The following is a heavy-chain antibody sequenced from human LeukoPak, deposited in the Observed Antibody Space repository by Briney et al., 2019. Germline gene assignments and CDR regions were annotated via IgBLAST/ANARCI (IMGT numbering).Heavy chain of an antibody. Sequence: GSLRLSCAASGFTFSSYSMNWVRQAPGKGLEWVSSISSSSSYIYYADSVKGRFTISRDNAKNSLYLQMNSLRAEDTAVYYCASGTLGHHSSSSLSVYYYYGMDVWGQGTTVTVSS. V-gene: IGHV3-21*01. CDR1: GFTFSSYS. CDR2: ISSSSSYI. CDR3: ASGTLGHHSSSSLSVYYYYGMDV. J-gene: IGHJ6*02. D-gene: IGHD6-6*01.